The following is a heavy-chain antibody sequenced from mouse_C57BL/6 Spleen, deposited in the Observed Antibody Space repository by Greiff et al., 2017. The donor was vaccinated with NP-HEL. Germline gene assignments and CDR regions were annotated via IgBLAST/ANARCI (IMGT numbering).Heavy chain of an antibody. J-gene: IGHJ3*01. CDR3: AKYDEGFAY. V-gene: IGHV5-6*02. CDR1: GFTFSSYG. CDR2: ISSGGSYT. D-gene: IGHD2-12*01. Sequence: EVKLVESGGDLVKPGGSLKLSCAASGFTFSSYGMSWVRQTPDKRLEWVATISSGGSYTYYPDSVKGRFTISRDNAKNTLYLQMSSLKSEDTAMYYCAKYDEGFAYWGQGTLVTVSA.